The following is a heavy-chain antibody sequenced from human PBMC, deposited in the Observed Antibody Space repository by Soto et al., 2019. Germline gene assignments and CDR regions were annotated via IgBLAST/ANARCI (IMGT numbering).Heavy chain of an antibody. V-gene: IGHV3-23*01. J-gene: IGHJ4*02. CDR3: TTDPFYDSSGSDY. CDR1: GFTFSSYA. Sequence: PGGSLRLSCAASGFTFSSYAMSWVRQAPGKGLEWVSAISGSGGSTYYADSVKGRFTISRDNSKNTLYLQMNSLRAEDTAVYYCTTDPFYDSSGSDYWGQGTLVTVSS. CDR2: ISGSGGST. D-gene: IGHD3-22*01.